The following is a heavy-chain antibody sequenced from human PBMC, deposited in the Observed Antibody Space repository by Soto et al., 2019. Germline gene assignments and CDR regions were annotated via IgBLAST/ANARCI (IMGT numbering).Heavy chain of an antibody. J-gene: IGHJ6*02. D-gene: IGHD2-2*01. CDR3: ASHPAYCSSTRCPGYGMDA. V-gene: IGHV4-39*01. Sequence: PSENLPDPCTVSGGTLRSSSYYGGWIRQPPGKGLEWIGSIYYGGGTDYNPSLKSRVTISVDTSKNQSSLKLSSVSAAATAVYYCASHPAYCSSTRCPGYGMDAWGPGPTVT. CDR1: GGTLRSSSYY. CDR2: IYYGGGT.